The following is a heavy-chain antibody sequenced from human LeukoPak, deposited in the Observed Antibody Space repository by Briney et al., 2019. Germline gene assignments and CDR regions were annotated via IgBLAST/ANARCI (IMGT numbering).Heavy chain of an antibody. V-gene: IGHV3-23*01. J-gene: IGHJ6*02. CDR2: ISGSGGST. D-gene: IGHD1-7*01. Sequence: GGSLRLSCVASGYTFSHYWRSWVRQAPGKGLEWVSAISGSGGSTYYADSVKGRFTISRDNSKNTLYLQMNSLRAEDTAVYYCATRTGITGTRGYYYGMDVWGQGTTVTVSS. CDR3: ATRTGITGTRGYYYGMDV. CDR1: GYTFSHYW.